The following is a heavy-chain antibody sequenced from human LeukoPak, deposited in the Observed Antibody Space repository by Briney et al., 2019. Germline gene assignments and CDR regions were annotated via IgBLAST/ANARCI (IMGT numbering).Heavy chain of an antibody. CDR1: GFTFSSYA. J-gene: IGHJ4*02. Sequence: GGSLRLSCAASGFTFSSYAMSWARQAPGKGLEWVSAISGSGGSTYYADSVKGRFTISRDNSKNTLYLQMNSLRGEDTAVYYCAKVKSGCGGDCYFSCFDYWGRGTLVTVSS. V-gene: IGHV3-23*01. D-gene: IGHD2-21*02. CDR3: AKVKSGCGGDCYFSCFDY. CDR2: ISGSGGST.